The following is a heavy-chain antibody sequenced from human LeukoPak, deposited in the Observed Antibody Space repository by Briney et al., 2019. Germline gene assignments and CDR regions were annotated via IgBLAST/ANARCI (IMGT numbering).Heavy chain of an antibody. D-gene: IGHD3-22*01. V-gene: IGHV4-59*01. CDR2: IYYSGST. CDR1: GGSISSYY. Sequence: SETLSLTCTVSGGSISSYYWSWIRQPPGKGLEWVGYIYYSGSTNYNPSLKSRVTISVDTSKNQFSLRLSSVTAADTAVYYCARVTGYMIEDYFDYWGQGTLVTVSS. J-gene: IGHJ4*02. CDR3: ARVTGYMIEDYFDY.